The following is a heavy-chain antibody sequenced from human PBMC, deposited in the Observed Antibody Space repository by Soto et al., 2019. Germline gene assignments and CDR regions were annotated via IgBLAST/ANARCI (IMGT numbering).Heavy chain of an antibody. CDR2: IYHSGSA. J-gene: IGHJ4*02. V-gene: IGHV4-4*02. Sequence: QVQLQESGPGLVKPSGTLSLTCAVSSGSISSLNWWTWVRQPPGKGLEWIGGIYHSGSANYSPSLKSRVTMSVDKSKNQFSLNLNSVTAADTAVYYCARYASGSSYFDYWGQGTLVTVSS. CDR1: SGSISSLNW. CDR3: ARYASGSSYFDY. D-gene: IGHD3-10*01.